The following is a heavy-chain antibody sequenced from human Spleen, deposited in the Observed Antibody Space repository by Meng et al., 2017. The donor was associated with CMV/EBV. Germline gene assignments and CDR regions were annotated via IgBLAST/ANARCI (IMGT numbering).Heavy chain of an antibody. D-gene: IGHD6-19*01. CDR1: GFTFDDYG. V-gene: IGHV3-20*04. J-gene: IGHJ4*02. Sequence: GGSLRLSCAASGFTFDDYGMSWVRQAPGKGLEWVSGINWNGASTGYADSVKGRFTISRDNSKNTLYLQMNSLRAEDTAVYYCAKDGRRSSSGWYRGAPDYWGQGTLVTVSS. CDR2: INWNGAST. CDR3: AKDGRRSSSGWYRGAPDY.